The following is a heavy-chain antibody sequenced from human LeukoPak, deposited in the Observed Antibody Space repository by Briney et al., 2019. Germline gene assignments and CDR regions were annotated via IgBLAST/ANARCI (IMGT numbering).Heavy chain of an antibody. Sequence: PGGSLRLSCAASGFTFSSYWVSWVRQAPGKGLEWVANIKQDGSEKYYVDSVKGRFTISRDNAKNSLYLQMNSLRAEDTAVYYCARESGSGWLTSFFDYWGQGTLVTVSS. CDR3: ARESGSGWLTSFFDY. V-gene: IGHV3-7*01. D-gene: IGHD6-19*01. CDR2: IKQDGSEK. CDR1: GFTFSSYW. J-gene: IGHJ4*02.